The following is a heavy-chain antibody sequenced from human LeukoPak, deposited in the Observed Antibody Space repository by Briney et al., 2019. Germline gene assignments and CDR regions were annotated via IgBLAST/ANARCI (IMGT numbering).Heavy chain of an antibody. J-gene: IGHJ4*02. V-gene: IGHV4-34*01. D-gene: IGHD3-22*01. CDR1: GGSISSYY. CDR3: ARLDSSGLSIPIDY. CDR2: INHSGST. Sequence: SETLSLTCTVSGGSISSYYWSWIRQPPGKGLEWIGEINHSGSTNYNSSLKSRVTISVDTSKNQFSLKLNSVTAADTAVYYCARLDSSGLSIPIDYWGQGTLVTVSS.